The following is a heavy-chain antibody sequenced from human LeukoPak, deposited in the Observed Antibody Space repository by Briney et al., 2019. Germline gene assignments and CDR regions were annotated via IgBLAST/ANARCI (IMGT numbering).Heavy chain of an antibody. CDR1: GGSISSYY. V-gene: IGHV4-59*12. Sequence: SETLSLTCTVSGGSISSYYWSWIRQPPGKGLEWIGYIYYSGSTNYNPSLKSRVTISVDTSKNQFSLKLSSVTAADTAVYYCARGITMVRGVIPSGYYFDYWGQGTLVTVSS. D-gene: IGHD3-10*01. J-gene: IGHJ4*02. CDR3: ARGITMVRGVIPSGYYFDY. CDR2: IYYSGST.